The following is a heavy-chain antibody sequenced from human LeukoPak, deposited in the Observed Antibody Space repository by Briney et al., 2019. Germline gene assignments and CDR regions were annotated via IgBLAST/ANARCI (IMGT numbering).Heavy chain of an antibody. CDR1: GFTCSDHF. Sequence: GGSLRLSCAASGFTCSDHFLDWVRQAPGKGLEWVGRTRNKANSYIAEYATSVAGRFTISRDDSKNSLYLQMSSLKTDDTAMYYCASIRGTFGYWGQGTLVTVSS. CDR2: TRNKANSYIA. CDR3: ASIRGTFGY. V-gene: IGHV3-72*01. J-gene: IGHJ4*02. D-gene: IGHD1-26*01.